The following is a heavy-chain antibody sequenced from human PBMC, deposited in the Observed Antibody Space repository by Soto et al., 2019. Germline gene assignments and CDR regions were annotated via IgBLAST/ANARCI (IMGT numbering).Heavy chain of an antibody. CDR3: ARDRWLAP. CDR1: SGSISPYY. Sequence: QVQLQESGPGLVKPSETLSLTCTVSSGSISPYYWSWIRQPPGKGLEWIGYIYYTGSTNYNPSLKSRVTISMDTSKNQFSLKLSSVTAADTAVYYCARDRWLAPWGQGTLVTVSS. CDR2: IYYTGST. V-gene: IGHV4-59*01. J-gene: IGHJ5*02.